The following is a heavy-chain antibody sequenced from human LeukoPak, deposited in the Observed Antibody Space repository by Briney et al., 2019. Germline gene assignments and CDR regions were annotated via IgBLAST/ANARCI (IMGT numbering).Heavy chain of an antibody. CDR3: ARTGRIGRTMDV. CDR2: ISSNGGST. CDR1: GFTFDDYG. D-gene: IGHD3/OR15-3a*01. Sequence: GGSLRLSCTASGFTFDDYGMTWVRQAPGKGLEYVSAISSNGGSTYYANSVKGRFTISRDNSKNTLYLQMGSLRAEDMAVYYCARTGRIGRTMDVWGKGTTVTVSS. V-gene: IGHV3-64*01. J-gene: IGHJ6*03.